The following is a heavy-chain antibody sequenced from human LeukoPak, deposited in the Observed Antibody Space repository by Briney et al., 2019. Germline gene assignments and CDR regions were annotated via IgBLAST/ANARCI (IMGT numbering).Heavy chain of an antibody. CDR1: GGSISSSSYY. CDR3: ARIGYCSSTSCYGALDY. J-gene: IGHJ4*02. Sequence: SETLSLTCTVSGGSISSSSYYWGWIRQPPGKGLEWCGSIYYSGSTYYNPSLKSRVTISVDTSKNQFSLKLSSVTAADTAVYYCARIGYCSSTSCYGALDYWGQGTLVTVSS. CDR2: IYYSGST. V-gene: IGHV4-39*01. D-gene: IGHD2-2*01.